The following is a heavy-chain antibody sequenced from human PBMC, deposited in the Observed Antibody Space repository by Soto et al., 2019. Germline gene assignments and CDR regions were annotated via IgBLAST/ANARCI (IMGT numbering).Heavy chain of an antibody. Sequence: SSETLSLTCTVSGGSISSSSYYWGWIRQPPGKGLEWIGSIYYSGSTYYNPSLKSRVTISVDTSKNQFSLKLSSVTAADTAVYYCARGSSGWYGLDAFDIWGQGTMVTVSS. CDR3: ARGSSGWYGLDAFDI. CDR2: IYYSGST. CDR1: GGSISSSSYY. V-gene: IGHV4-39*01. J-gene: IGHJ3*02. D-gene: IGHD6-19*01.